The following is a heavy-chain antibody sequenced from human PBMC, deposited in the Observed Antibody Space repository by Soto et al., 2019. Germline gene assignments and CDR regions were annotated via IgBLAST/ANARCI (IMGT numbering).Heavy chain of an antibody. CDR3: ARDEYYDFWSGYYDYYYGMDV. CDR1: GFTFSSYS. J-gene: IGHJ6*02. Sequence: PGGSLRLSCAASGFTFSSYSMNWVRQAPGKGLEWVSSISSSSSYIYYADSVKGRFTISRDNAKNSLYLQMNSLRAEDTAVYYCARDEYYDFWSGYYDYYYGMDVWGQGTTVTVSS. V-gene: IGHV3-21*01. CDR2: ISSSSSYI. D-gene: IGHD3-3*01.